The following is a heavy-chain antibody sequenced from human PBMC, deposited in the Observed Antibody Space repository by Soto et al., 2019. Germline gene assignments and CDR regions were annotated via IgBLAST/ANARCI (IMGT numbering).Heavy chain of an antibody. CDR2: IKSKTDGGTT. V-gene: IGHV3-15*01. D-gene: IGHD3-3*01. Sequence: GGSLRLSCAVSGFTFSNAWMSWVRQAPGKGLEWVGRIKSKTDGGTTDYAAPVKGRFTISRDDSKNTLYLQMNSLKTEDTAVYYCTTDKGVTIFGVVIEYYFDYWGQGTLVTAPQ. CDR1: GFTFSNAW. J-gene: IGHJ4*02. CDR3: TTDKGVTIFGVVIEYYFDY.